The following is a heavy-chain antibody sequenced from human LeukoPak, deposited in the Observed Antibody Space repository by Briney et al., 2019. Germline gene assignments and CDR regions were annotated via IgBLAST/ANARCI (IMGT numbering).Heavy chain of an antibody. CDR1: GFTFSSYG. V-gene: IGHV3-30*02. Sequence: GGSLRLSCAASGFTFSSYGMHWVRQAPGKGLEWVAFIRLDGSNKYYADSVRGRFTISRDNSKNTLYLQMNSLRAEDTAVYYCAKVLIWTYGSGNYYKGAFDIWGQGTMVTVFS. D-gene: IGHD3-10*01. CDR2: IRLDGSNK. J-gene: IGHJ3*02. CDR3: AKVLIWTYGSGNYYKGAFDI.